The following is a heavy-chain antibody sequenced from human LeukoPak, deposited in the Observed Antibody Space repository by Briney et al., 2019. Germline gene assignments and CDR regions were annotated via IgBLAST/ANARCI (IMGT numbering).Heavy chain of an antibody. CDR2: INHSGST. CDR3: ARVSSVVRGCDY. J-gene: IGHJ4*02. Sequence: SETLSLTCAVYGGSFSGYYWSWIRQPPGEGPEWIGEINHSGSTNYNPSLKSRVTISVDTSKNQFSLKLSSVTAADTAVYYCARVSSVVRGCDYWGQGTLVTVSS. V-gene: IGHV4-34*01. D-gene: IGHD3-10*01. CDR1: GGSFSGYY.